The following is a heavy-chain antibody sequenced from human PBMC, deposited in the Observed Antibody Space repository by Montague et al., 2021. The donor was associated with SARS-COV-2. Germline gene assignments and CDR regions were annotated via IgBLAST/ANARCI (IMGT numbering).Heavy chain of an antibody. J-gene: IGHJ3*02. CDR1: GGSISSSNW. V-gene: IGHV4-39*02. CDR3: AGRGRKLPPVATTIGGFDI. D-gene: IGHD5-12*01. CDR2: IYDSGST. Sequence: SETLSLTCAVSGGSISSSNWWSWVRQPPGKGLEWIGSIYDSGSTYYNPXXKSRVTISVDTSKNHFSLKLNSVTAADTAVYYCAGRGRKLPPVATTIGGFDIWGQGTMVTVSS.